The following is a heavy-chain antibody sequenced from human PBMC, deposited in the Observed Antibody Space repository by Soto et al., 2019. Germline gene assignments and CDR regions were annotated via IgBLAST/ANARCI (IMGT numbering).Heavy chain of an antibody. Sequence: QVQLVQSGAEVKKPGSSVKVSCTASEGTFNSYTISWVRQAPGQGLEWMGRVIPILGMANFAQKFQGRVMITADKSTSTAYMVLISLRSDDTAVYYCATNYGSGSTHFDYWGQGTLVTVSS. D-gene: IGHD3-10*01. CDR2: VIPILGMA. CDR1: EGTFNSYT. CDR3: ATNYGSGSTHFDY. V-gene: IGHV1-69*02. J-gene: IGHJ4*02.